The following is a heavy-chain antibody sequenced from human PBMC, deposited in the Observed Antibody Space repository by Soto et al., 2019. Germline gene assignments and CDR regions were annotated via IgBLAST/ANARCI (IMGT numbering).Heavy chain of an antibody. CDR3: AYYDDSDY. CDR2: IYYSGST. J-gene: IGHJ4*02. Sequence: SETLSLTCTVSGGSISSSSYYWGWIRQPPGKGLEWIGSIYYSGSTYYNPSLKSRVTISVDTSKNQFSLKLSSVTAADTAVYYCAYYDDSDYWGQGTLVTAPQ. D-gene: IGHD1-26*01. V-gene: IGHV4-39*01. CDR1: GGSISSSSYY.